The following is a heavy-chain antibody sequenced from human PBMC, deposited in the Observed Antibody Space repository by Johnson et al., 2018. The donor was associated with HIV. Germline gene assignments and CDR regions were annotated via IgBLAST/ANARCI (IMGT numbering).Heavy chain of an antibody. J-gene: IGHJ3*02. CDR3: ARGSRITIFGVVIIHDAFDI. CDR1: GFTVSSNY. D-gene: IGHD3-3*01. Sequence: VQLVESGGGLIQRGGSLRLSCAASGFTVSSNYMSWVRQAPGKGLEWVAVIRYDGSNKYYVDSVKGRFTISRDNAKNSLYLQMNSLRAEDTAVYYCARGSRITIFGVVIIHDAFDIWGQGTMVTVSS. CDR2: IRYDGSNK. V-gene: IGHV3-7*03.